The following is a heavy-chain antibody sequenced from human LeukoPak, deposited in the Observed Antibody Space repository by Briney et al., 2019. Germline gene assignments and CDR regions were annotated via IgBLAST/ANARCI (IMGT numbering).Heavy chain of an antibody. J-gene: IGHJ4*02. CDR3: ARGWLAETTVVTPYNY. V-gene: IGHV1-69*13. D-gene: IGHD4-23*01. CDR2: VTPIFGTA. CDR1: GGTFSSYD. Sequence: SVKVSCKASGGTFSSYDISWVRQAPGQGLEWMGGVTPIFGTAKYAQKFQGRVTITAVESMSTAYMELSSLRSEDTAVYYCARGWLAETTVVTPYNYWGQGTLVTVSS.